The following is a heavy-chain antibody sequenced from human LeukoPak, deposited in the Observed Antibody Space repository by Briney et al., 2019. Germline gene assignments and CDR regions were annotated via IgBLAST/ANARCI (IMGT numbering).Heavy chain of an antibody. J-gene: IGHJ5*02. D-gene: IGHD6-19*01. CDR3: ARDTVDGNKGHWFDP. CDR1: GGSISSYY. V-gene: IGHV4-59*01. Sequence: SETLSLTCTVSGGSISSYYWSWIRQPPGKGLEWIGYIYYSGSTNYNPSLKSRVTISVDTSKNQFSLKLSSVTAADMAVYYCARDTVDGNKGHWFDPWGQGTLVTVSS. CDR2: IYYSGST.